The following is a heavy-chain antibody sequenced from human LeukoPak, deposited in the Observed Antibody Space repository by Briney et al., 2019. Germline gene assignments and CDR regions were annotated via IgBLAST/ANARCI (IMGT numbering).Heavy chain of an antibody. D-gene: IGHD4-23*01. CDR3: ARGDYGGNSMDY. V-gene: IGHV3-23*01. J-gene: IGHJ4*02. CDR2: ISVSGANT. Sequence: GGSLRLSCAASGFTFSSYAMSWVRQAPGKGLEWVSVISVSGANTYYADSVKGRFTISRDNSKNTLYLQMNSLRAEDTAVYYCARGDYGGNSMDYWGQGTLVTVSS. CDR1: GFTFSSYA.